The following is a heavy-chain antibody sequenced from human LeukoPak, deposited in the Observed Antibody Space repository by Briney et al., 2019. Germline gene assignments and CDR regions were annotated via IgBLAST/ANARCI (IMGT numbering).Heavy chain of an antibody. CDR1: GGSISSYY. CDR2: IYYSGST. Sequence: PSETLSLTCTVSGGSISSYYWSWIRQPPGKGLEWIGYIYYSGSTNYNPSLKSRVTISVDTSKNQFSLKLSSVTAADTAVYYCARDLLWFGELDDAFDIWGQGTMVTVSS. V-gene: IGHV4-59*12. J-gene: IGHJ3*02. CDR3: ARDLLWFGELDDAFDI. D-gene: IGHD3-10*01.